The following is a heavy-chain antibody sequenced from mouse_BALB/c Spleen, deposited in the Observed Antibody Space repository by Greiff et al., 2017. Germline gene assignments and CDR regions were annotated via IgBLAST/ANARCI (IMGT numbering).Heavy chain of an antibody. CDR3: ARRVITTVVATDY. Sequence: QVQLQQSAAELARPGASVKMSCKASGYTFTSYTMHWVKQRPGQGLEWIGYINPSSGYTEYNQKFKDKTTLTADKSSSTAYMQLSSLTSEDSAVYYCARRVITTVVATDYWGQGTTLTVSS. CDR1: GYTFTSYT. CDR2: INPSSGYT. J-gene: IGHJ2*01. D-gene: IGHD1-1*01. V-gene: IGHV1-4*02.